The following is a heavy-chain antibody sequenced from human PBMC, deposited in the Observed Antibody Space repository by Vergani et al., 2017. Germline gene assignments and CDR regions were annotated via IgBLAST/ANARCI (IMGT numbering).Heavy chain of an antibody. J-gene: IGHJ5*02. CDR2: VFHLGTL. CDR3: ASDTDSGQRADR. V-gene: IGHV4-38-2*02. Sequence: QVQLQESGPGLLRPSESLSLTCSVSGLSITGGNYWGWVRQSPVKGLEWIGSVFHLGTLYYNPSLQSRVTISMDASNLFALKLTSVTAADTAVYYCASDTDSGQRADRWGQGILVTVTS. D-gene: IGHD6-19*01. CDR1: GLSITGGNY.